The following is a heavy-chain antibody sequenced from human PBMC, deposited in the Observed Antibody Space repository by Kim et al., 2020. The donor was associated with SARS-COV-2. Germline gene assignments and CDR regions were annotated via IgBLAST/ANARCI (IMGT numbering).Heavy chain of an antibody. CDR1: GYTFTSYA. CDR2: INTNTGNP. J-gene: IGHJ6*02. Sequence: ASVKVSCKASGYTFTSYAMNWVRQAPGQGLEWMGWINTNTGNPTYAQGFTGRFVFSLDTSVSTAYLQISSLKAEDTAVYYCARDFPITMVRGVITYYYYGMDVWGQGTTVTVSS. CDR3: ARDFPITMVRGVITYYYYGMDV. V-gene: IGHV7-4-1*02. D-gene: IGHD3-10*01.